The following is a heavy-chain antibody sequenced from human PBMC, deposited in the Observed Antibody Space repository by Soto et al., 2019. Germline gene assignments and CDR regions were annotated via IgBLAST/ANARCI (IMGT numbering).Heavy chain of an antibody. Sequence: PSETLSLTCTVSGGSISSYYWTWIRQPPGKGLEWIGYIYYSGSTNYDPSLKSRVTISVATSKTQFSLKLSAVTAADTAVYYCARLGDPTRDFDYWGQGTLVTVSS. V-gene: IGHV4-59*08. CDR1: GGSISSYY. CDR2: IYYSGST. J-gene: IGHJ4*02. CDR3: ARLGDPTRDFDY. D-gene: IGHD4-17*01.